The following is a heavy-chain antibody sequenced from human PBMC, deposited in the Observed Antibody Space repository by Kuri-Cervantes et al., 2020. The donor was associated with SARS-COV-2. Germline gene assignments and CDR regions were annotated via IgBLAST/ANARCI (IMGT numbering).Heavy chain of an antibody. D-gene: IGHD2-21*01. V-gene: IGHV3-30*03. CDR1: GFTVSSNY. Sequence: GESLKISCAASGFTVSSNYMSWVRQAPGKGLEWVAVISYDGSNKYYADSVKGRFTISRDNSKNTLYLQMNSLRAEDTAVYYCARHGALLVIAPARVGPHTRAFDIWGQGTMVTVSS. CDR2: ISYDGSNK. CDR3: ARHGALLVIAPARVGPHTRAFDI. J-gene: IGHJ3*02.